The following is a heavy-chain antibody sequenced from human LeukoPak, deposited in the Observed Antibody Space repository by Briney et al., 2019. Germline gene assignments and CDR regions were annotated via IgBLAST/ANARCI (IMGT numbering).Heavy chain of an antibody. D-gene: IGHD6-13*01. J-gene: IGHJ5*02. Sequence: SETLSLTCTVSGGSISKYYWSWIRQPPGKGLEWIGYVYYTGSTNYNPSLKSRVTISVDTSKNQFSLKLRSVTAADTAVYYCARDRSDSSSWNWLDPWGQGTLVTVSS. CDR1: GGSISKYY. V-gene: IGHV4-59*01. CDR2: VYYTGST. CDR3: ARDRSDSSSWNWLDP.